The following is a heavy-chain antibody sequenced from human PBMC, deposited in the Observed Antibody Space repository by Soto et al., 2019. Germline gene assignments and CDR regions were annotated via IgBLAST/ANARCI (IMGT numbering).Heavy chain of an antibody. V-gene: IGHV3-74*01. CDR3: GSVFEH. J-gene: IGHJ4*02. Sequence: EVQLVESGGGLVQPGGSLRLSCAASGFTFTNYWMHWVRQAPGKGLQWVARVDGEGSGTSYADSVKGRFTISRDNAKNTLSLQMNSLRADDTDVYYCGSVFEHWVWGNLVTVSS. D-gene: IGHD1-26*01. CDR1: GFTFTNYW. CDR2: VDGEGSGT.